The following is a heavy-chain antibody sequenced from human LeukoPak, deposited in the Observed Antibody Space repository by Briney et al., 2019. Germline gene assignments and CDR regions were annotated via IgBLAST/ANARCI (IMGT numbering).Heavy chain of an antibody. Sequence: SETLSLTCTVSGDSISSGHYWDWIRQPPGRGLEWIGSIHHSGSTWYNPSLKSRVTIPLDTSQTQISLRVTSVTAADTAVYYCARGTDYYDSSGWLDPWGQGTLVTVPS. CDR3: ARGTDYYDSSGWLDP. J-gene: IGHJ5*02. CDR1: GDSISSGHY. D-gene: IGHD3-22*01. V-gene: IGHV4-38-2*02. CDR2: IHHSGST.